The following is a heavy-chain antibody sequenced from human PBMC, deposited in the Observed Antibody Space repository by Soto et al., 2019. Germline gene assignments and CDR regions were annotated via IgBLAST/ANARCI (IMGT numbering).Heavy chain of an antibody. D-gene: IGHD6-19*01. Sequence: PSETLSLTCTVSGGSMSGFYWSWIRQPPGMGLQWLGYVYHTGNTNYNPALKGRVTISVDTSKNQFSLKLTSATAADTAVYFCARGGWYVDWWGQGTLVTVSS. CDR2: VYHTGNT. J-gene: IGHJ4*02. CDR1: GGSMSGFY. CDR3: ARGGWYVDW. V-gene: IGHV4-59*01.